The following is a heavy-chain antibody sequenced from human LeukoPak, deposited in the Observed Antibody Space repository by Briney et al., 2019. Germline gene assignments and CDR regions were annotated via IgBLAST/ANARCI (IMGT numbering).Heavy chain of an antibody. CDR1: GFTFSSYS. CDR2: ISSSSSTI. Sequence: GGSLRLSCAASGFTFSSYSMNWVRQAPGKGLEWVSYISSSSSTIYYADSVKGRFTISRDNAENSLYLQMNSLRAEDTAVYYCARNYYYGSGSYYFDYWGQGTLVTVSS. V-gene: IGHV3-48*01. CDR3: ARNYYYGSGSYYFDY. D-gene: IGHD3-10*01. J-gene: IGHJ4*02.